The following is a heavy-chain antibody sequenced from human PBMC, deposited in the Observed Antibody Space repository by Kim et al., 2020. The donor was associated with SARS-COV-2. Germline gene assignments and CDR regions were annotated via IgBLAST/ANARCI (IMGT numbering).Heavy chain of an antibody. V-gene: IGHV3-13*04. CDR3: ARGPIEEGIWATNGYFDL. J-gene: IGHJ2*01. Sequence: GGSMRLSCAASGFTFSSYDMHWVRQGTEKGLEWVSCIGTKADTYYPDSVKDRFTISRENAKDSFYLQMNSLRAEDTAVYYCARGPIEEGIWATNGYFDL. CDR2: IGTKADT. CDR1: GFTFSSYD. D-gene: IGHD6-13*01.